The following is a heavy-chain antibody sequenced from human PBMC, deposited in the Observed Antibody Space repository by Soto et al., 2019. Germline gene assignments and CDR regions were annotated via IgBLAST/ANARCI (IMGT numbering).Heavy chain of an antibody. CDR1: GFTFSSYA. D-gene: IGHD2-2*02. Sequence: GGSLRLSCAASGFTFSSYAMSWVRQAPGKGLEWVSAISGSGGSTYYADSVKGRFTISRDNSKNTLYLQMNSLRAEDTAVYYCAKGHRLIHPPIYYYYYYMDVWGKGTTVTVSS. CDR3: AKGHRLIHPPIYYYYYYMDV. CDR2: ISGSGGST. J-gene: IGHJ6*03. V-gene: IGHV3-23*01.